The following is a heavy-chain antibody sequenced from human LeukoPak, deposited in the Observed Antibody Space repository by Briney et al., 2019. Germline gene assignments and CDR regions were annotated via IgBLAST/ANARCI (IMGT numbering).Heavy chain of an antibody. Sequence: GGSLRLSCTVSGFTLSSYEMSWIRQAPGRGLEWVSSIDYSGGSSYYADSVKGRFTISRDDSKNTLYLQLNSLRVEDTAVYYCARVGGSWYMDHWGQGTLVTVSS. D-gene: IGHD6-13*01. CDR3: ARVGGSWYMDH. J-gene: IGHJ4*02. CDR1: GFTLSSYE. V-gene: IGHV3-23*01. CDR2: IDYSGGSS.